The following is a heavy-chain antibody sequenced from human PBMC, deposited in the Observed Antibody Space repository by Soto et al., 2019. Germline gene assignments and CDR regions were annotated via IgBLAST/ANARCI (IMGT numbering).Heavy chain of an antibody. CDR3: ATGRTSMVRGVMGSYYYYMDV. D-gene: IGHD3-10*01. J-gene: IGHJ6*03. CDR1: GYTFTSYG. V-gene: IGHV1-18*01. Sequence: QVQLVQSGAEVKKPGASVKVSCKASGYTFTSYGISWVRQAPRQGLEWMGWISAYNGNTNYAQKLQGRVTMTTDTSTSTAYMELRSLRSDDTAVYYCATGRTSMVRGVMGSYYYYMDVWGKGTTVTVSS. CDR2: ISAYNGNT.